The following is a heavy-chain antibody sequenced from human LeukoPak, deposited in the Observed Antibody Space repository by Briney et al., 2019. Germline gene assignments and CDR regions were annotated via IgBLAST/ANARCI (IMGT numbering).Heavy chain of an antibody. Sequence: PGRSLRLSCAASGFTFSAYWMSWVRQGPGKGLEWVANMKQDGSENSYVDSVKGRFTISRDNAKNSLYLQMNSLRADDTAVYYCAKAFTSGSYYFDYWGQGTLVTVSS. D-gene: IGHD1-26*01. J-gene: IGHJ4*02. V-gene: IGHV3-7*01. CDR3: AKAFTSGSYYFDY. CDR2: MKQDGSEN. CDR1: GFTFSAYW.